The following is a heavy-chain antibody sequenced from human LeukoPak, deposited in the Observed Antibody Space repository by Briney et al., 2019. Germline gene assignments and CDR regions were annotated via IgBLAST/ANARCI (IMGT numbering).Heavy chain of an antibody. CDR3: ARRTYFYDSSGYYFDY. D-gene: IGHD3-22*01. J-gene: IGHJ4*02. V-gene: IGHV4-59*01. Sequence: SETLSLTCTVSGGSISSYYWSWIRQPPGKGLECIGYIYYSGSTNYNPSLKSRVTISVDTSKNQFSLKLSSVTAADSAVYYCARRTYFYDSSGYYFDYWGQGTLVTVSS. CDR2: IYYSGST. CDR1: GGSISSYY.